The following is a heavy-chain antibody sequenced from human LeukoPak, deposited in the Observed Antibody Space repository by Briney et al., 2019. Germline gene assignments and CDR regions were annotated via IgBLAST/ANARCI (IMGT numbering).Heavy chain of an antibody. J-gene: IGHJ6*03. D-gene: IGHD2-2*01. CDR1: GYTFTSYD. CDR3: ARGLGKKYQLLVYYYYYMDV. CDR2: MNPNSGNT. Sequence: ASVKVSCKASGYTFTSYDINWVRQATGQGLEWMGWMNPNSGNTGYAQKFQGRVTMTRNTSISTAYMELSSLRSEDTAVYYCARGLGKKYQLLVYYYYYMDVWGKGTTVTVSS. V-gene: IGHV1-8*01.